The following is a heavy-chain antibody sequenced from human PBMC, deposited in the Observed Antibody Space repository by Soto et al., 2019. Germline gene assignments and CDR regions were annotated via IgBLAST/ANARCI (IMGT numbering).Heavy chain of an antibody. CDR1: GGSIRDDGYS. V-gene: IGHV4-30-2*06. CDR3: ATSSSGWPNWFDP. Sequence: QLQLQESGSGLVKPAQTLSLTCTVSGGSIRDDGYSWSWIRQSPGKGLEWIGCIFHSGSTLYSPSLKSRVSMSLDVSKNQFSLTLSSVIDADTAVYFCATSSSGWPNWFDPWSQGSLVIVSS. J-gene: IGHJ5*02. CDR2: IFHSGST. D-gene: IGHD6-19*01.